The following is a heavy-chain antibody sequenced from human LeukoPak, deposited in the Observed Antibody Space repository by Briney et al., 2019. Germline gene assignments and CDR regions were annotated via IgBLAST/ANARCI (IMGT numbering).Heavy chain of an antibody. Sequence: PGGSLRLSCAASGVTFSSYAMHWVRQPPGKGLEWVGVISYDGSNKYYADSVKGRFTISRDNSTNTLYLQMNSQRAEDTAMYYCARWAKSGWYFDYWGQGTLVTVSP. J-gene: IGHJ4*02. CDR2: ISYDGSNK. D-gene: IGHD6-19*01. CDR3: ARWAKSGWYFDY. V-gene: IGHV3-30*01. CDR1: GVTFSSYA.